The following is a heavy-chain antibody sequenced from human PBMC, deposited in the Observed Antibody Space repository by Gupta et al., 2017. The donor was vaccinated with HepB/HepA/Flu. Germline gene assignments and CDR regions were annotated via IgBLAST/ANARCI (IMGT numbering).Heavy chain of an antibody. D-gene: IGHD1-26*01. Sequence: KFQGRVTMTSDTSSSTAYMELSSLRSEDTAVYFCARGRVGAAYWGQGTLVTVSS. CDR3: ARGRVGAAY. V-gene: IGHV1-8*01. J-gene: IGHJ4*02.